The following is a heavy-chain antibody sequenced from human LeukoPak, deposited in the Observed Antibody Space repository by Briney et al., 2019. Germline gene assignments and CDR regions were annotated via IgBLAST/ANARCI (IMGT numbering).Heavy chain of an antibody. CDR1: GFTFSSYE. D-gene: IGHD3-10*01. V-gene: IGHV3-48*03. CDR3: ARGRNAGHYFDY. Sequence: GGSLRLSCAASGFTFSSYEMNWVRQTRGKGLEWVSYMSSSASTIYFAESVRGRFTISRDNAKNSLFLQMNSLRAEDTAVYYCARGRNAGHYFDYWGQGALVTVS. CDR2: MSSSASTI. J-gene: IGHJ4*02.